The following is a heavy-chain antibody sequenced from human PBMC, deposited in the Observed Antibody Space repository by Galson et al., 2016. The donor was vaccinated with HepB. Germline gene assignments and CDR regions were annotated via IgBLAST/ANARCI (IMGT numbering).Heavy chain of an antibody. CDR3: VKGVGGVVAASYYCDY. V-gene: IGHV3-72*01. J-gene: IGHJ4*02. CDR2: SRDRAASYRT. D-gene: IGHD2-15*01. Sequence: LRLSCAASGFTFGDHHYVDWVRQAPGKGLEWIGRSRDRAASYRTEFAASVKGRFTISRDNSKNTLHLQMSSLRTEDTAVYYCVKGVGGVVAASYYCDYWGQGILVTVSS. CDR1: GFTFGDHHY.